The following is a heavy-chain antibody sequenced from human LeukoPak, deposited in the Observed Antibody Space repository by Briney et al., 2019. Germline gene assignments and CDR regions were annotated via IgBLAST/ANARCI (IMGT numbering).Heavy chain of an antibody. CDR2: ISSSSSYI. D-gene: IGHD5-18*01. CDR3: ARPDTAMVRGYYFDY. CDR1: GFTFSSCS. J-gene: IGHJ4*02. V-gene: IGHV3-21*01. Sequence: GGSLRLSCAASGFTFSSCSMNWVRQAPGKGLEWVSSISSSSSYIYYADSVKGRFTISRDNAKNSLYLQMNSLRAEDTAVYYCARPDTAMVRGYYFDYWGQGTLVTVSS.